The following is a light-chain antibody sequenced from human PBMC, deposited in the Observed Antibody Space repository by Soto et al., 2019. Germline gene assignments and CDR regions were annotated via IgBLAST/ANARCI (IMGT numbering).Light chain of an antibody. CDR3: QSYDSSLSGSYV. V-gene: IGLV1-40*01. J-gene: IGLJ1*01. CDR2: GNS. Sequence: QSGLTQPPSVSGAPGQRVTISCTGSSSNIGAGYDVHWYQQRPGTAPKLLIYGNSNRPSGVPDRFSGSKSGTSASLAITGLQAEDEADYYCQSYDSSLSGSYVFGTGTKVTVL. CDR1: SSNIGAGYD.